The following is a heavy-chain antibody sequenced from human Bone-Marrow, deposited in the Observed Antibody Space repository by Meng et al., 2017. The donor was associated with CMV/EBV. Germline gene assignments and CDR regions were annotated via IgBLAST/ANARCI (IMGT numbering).Heavy chain of an antibody. CDR2: IDWDDDK. CDR1: GFSLSTSGMR. Sequence: SGPTLVKPTLTLTLTCTFPGFSLSTSGMRVSWIRQPPGKALEWLARIDWDDDKFYSTSLKTRLTIYKDTCKNQVFLTTTNMDPVDTATYYCARHYYYDSSGCDYWGQGTLVTVSS. D-gene: IGHD3-22*01. CDR3: ARHYYYDSSGCDY. J-gene: IGHJ4*02. V-gene: IGHV2-70D*14.